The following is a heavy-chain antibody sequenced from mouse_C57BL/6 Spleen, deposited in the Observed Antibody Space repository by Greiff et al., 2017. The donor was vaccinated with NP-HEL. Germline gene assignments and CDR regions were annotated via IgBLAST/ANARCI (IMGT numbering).Heavy chain of an antibody. Sequence: VQLQQSGPELVKPGASVKISCKASGYSFTGYYMNWVKQSPEKSLEWIGEINPSTGGTTYNQKFKAKATLTVDKSSRTAYMQLKSLTSEDSAVYYCARYYAGYFDVWGTGTTVTVSS. CDR3: ARYYAGYFDV. V-gene: IGHV1-42*01. J-gene: IGHJ1*03. CDR2: INPSTGGT. CDR1: GYSFTGYY. D-gene: IGHD1-1*01.